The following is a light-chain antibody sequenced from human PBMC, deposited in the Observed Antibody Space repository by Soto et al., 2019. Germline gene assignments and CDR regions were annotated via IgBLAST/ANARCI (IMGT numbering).Light chain of an antibody. CDR2: AAS. V-gene: IGKV1-12*01. Sequence: DIQMTQSPSSVSASVGDRVTITCRASQGISSWLAWYQRKPGKAPNLLIYAASSLQSGVPSRFSGSGSGTEFTLLISSLQPEDFATYYCQQANSFPLTFGGGTKVEIK. CDR1: QGISSW. J-gene: IGKJ4*01. CDR3: QQANSFPLT.